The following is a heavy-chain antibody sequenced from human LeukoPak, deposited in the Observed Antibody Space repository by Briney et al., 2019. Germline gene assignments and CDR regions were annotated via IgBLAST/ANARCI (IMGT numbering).Heavy chain of an antibody. CDR2: IKQDGSEK. J-gene: IGHJ4*02. Sequence: LTGGSLRLSCAASGFTFSSYSMNWVRQAPGKGLEWVANIKQDGSEKYYVDSVKGRFTISRDNAKNSLYLQMNSLRAEDTAVYYCARRRLSSVYWGQGTLVTVSS. CDR1: GFTFSSYS. CDR3: ARRRLSSVY. D-gene: IGHD3-3*01. V-gene: IGHV3-7*01.